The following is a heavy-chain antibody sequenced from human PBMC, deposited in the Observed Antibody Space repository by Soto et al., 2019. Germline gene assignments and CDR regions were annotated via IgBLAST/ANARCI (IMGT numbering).Heavy chain of an antibody. CDR3: ARGPTPDYDILTGYYLQVSYYGMDV. D-gene: IGHD3-9*01. V-gene: IGHV4-59*12. Sequence: TSETLSLTCVVSGGSLSSYYWSWIRQPPGKGLEWIGYIYYSGSTNYNPSLKSRVTISVDTSKNQFSLKLSSVTAADTAVYYCARGPTPDYDILTGYYLQVSYYGMDVWGQGTTVTV. CDR1: GGSLSSYY. CDR2: IYYSGST. J-gene: IGHJ6*02.